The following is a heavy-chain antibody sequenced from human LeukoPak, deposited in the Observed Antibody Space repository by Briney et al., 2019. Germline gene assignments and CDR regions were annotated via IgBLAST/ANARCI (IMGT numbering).Heavy chain of an antibody. D-gene: IGHD2-21*01. CDR2: ISGSGGST. Sequence: QPGGSLRLSCAASGFTFSSYAMSWVRQAPGKGLEWVSAISGSGGSTYYADSVKGRFTISRDNSKNTLYLQMNSLRAEDTAVYYCAKADSKLAYCGGDCYSWGQGTLVTVSS. CDR1: GFTFSSYA. CDR3: AKADSKLAYCGGDCYS. J-gene: IGHJ4*02. V-gene: IGHV3-23*01.